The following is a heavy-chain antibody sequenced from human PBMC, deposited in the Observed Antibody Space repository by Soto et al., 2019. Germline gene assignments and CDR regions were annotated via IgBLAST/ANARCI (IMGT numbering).Heavy chain of an antibody. Sequence: GGSLRLSCAASGFTFSSYAMSWVRQAPGKGLEWVSAISGSGGSTYYADSVKGRFTISRDNSKNTLCLQMNSLRAEDTAVYYCAKDQSIVKGYYYDYWGQGTLVTVSS. V-gene: IGHV3-23*01. CDR2: ISGSGGST. CDR3: AKDQSIVKGYYYDY. J-gene: IGHJ4*02. CDR1: GFTFSSYA. D-gene: IGHD3-16*02.